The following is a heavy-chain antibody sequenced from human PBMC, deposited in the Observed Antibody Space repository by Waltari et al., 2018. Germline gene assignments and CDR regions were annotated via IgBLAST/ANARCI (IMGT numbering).Heavy chain of an antibody. CDR1: GYTFTSYD. J-gene: IGHJ6*03. CDR2: MNPNSVNT. CDR3: ARGRRVRGVNYYYYMDV. V-gene: IGHV1-8*01. D-gene: IGHD3-10*01. Sequence: QVQLVQSGAEVKKPGASVKVSCKASGYTFTSYDINWVRQATGQGLEWMGWMNPNSVNTGYAQKFQGRVTMTRNTSISTAYMELSSLRAEDTAVYYCARGRRVRGVNYYYYMDVWGKGTTVTVSS.